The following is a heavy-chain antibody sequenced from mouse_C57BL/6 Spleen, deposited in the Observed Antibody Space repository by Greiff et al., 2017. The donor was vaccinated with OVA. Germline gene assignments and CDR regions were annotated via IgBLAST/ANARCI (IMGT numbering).Heavy chain of an antibody. V-gene: IGHV5-17*01. CDR1: GFTFSDYG. J-gene: IGHJ4*01. CDR2: ISSGSSTI. Sequence: EVKLVESGGGLVKPGGSLKLSCAASGFTFSDYGMHWVRQAPEKGLEWVAYISSGSSTIYYADTVKGRFTISRDNAQNTLFLQRTRLRSEGTAMYFCAMDLYAMDDWGQGTSVTVSS. CDR3: AMDLYAMDD.